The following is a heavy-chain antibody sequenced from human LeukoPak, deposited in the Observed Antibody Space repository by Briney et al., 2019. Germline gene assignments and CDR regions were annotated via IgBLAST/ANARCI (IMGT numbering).Heavy chain of an antibody. V-gene: IGHV1-2*02. CDR3: ARVGRDDGYITFDY. Sequence: ASVKVSCKASGYTFTSYDINWVRQAPGQGLEWMGWINPNSGGTNYAQKFQGRVTMTRDASISTAYMELSRLRSDDTAVYYCARVGRDDGYITFDYWGQGTLVTVSS. CDR1: GYTFTSYD. D-gene: IGHD5-24*01. CDR2: INPNSGGT. J-gene: IGHJ4*02.